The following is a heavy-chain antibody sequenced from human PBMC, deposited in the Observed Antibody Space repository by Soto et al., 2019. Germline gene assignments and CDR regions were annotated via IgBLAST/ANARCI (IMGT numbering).Heavy chain of an antibody. J-gene: IGHJ6*02. CDR3: ARRKYYYGSGSYRYYYYYGMDL. Sequence: PSETLSLTCAVYGGSFSGYYWSWIRQPPGKGLEWIGEINHSGSTNYNPSLKSRVTISVDTSKNQFSLKLSSVTAADTAVYYCARRKYYYGSGSYRYYYYYGMDLWGQGTTVTVSS. CDR2: INHSGST. V-gene: IGHV4-34*01. D-gene: IGHD3-10*01. CDR1: GGSFSGYY.